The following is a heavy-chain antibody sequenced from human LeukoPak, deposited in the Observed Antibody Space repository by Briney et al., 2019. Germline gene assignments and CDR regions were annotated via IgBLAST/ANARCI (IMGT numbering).Heavy chain of an antibody. CDR3: ARKTTVDY. J-gene: IGHJ4*02. V-gene: IGHV3-48*01. CDR1: GFTFSSYS. D-gene: IGHD1-1*01. CDR2: SNSSSTTI. Sequence: GGSLRLSCAASGFTFSSYSMNWVRQAPGKGPEWVSYSNSSSTTIYYANSAKRPFTISSDNANNSLYLPMNSPRADDTAVYYCARKTTVDYWGQGTLVTVSS.